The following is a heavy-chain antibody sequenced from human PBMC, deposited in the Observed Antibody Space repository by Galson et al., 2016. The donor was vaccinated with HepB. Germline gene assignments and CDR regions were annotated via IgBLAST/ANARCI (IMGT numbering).Heavy chain of an antibody. Sequence: SVKVFCKASGVTLTNFSISWVRQAPGQGLEWMARIIPILGIRNFAKKFQGRMTITVDTSTAMAYVELSSLTSDDSAIYFCARDVGFEITLIRGPLKQARHFLDVWGEGTTVTVSS. V-gene: IGHV1-69*04. D-gene: IGHD3-10*01. CDR1: GVTLTNFS. J-gene: IGHJ6*04. CDR2: IIPILGIR. CDR3: ARDVGFEITLIRGPLKQARHFLDV.